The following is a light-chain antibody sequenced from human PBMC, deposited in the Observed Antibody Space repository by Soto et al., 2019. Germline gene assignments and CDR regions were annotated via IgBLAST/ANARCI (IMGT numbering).Light chain of an antibody. V-gene: IGKV1-5*01. J-gene: IGKJ1*01. CDR2: DAS. CDR1: ESISGW. Sequence: DIEMSQSPSTLSASIGDGVTITCRASESISGWLAWYQQQPGKAPKLLIYDASNLESGVPSRFSGSGSGTKFTLAISSLQPDDFATYYCQQRRSWPRAFGQGTKG. CDR3: QQRRSWPRA.